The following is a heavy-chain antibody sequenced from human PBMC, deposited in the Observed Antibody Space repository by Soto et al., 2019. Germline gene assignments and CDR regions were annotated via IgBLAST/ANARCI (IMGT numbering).Heavy chain of an antibody. CDR3: ARDPDPPGIAAAGAQGYFQH. CDR2: ISAYNGNT. D-gene: IGHD6-13*01. CDR1: GYTFTSYG. J-gene: IGHJ1*01. V-gene: IGHV1-18*01. Sequence: ASVKVSCKASGYTFTSYGISWVRQAPGQGLEWMGWISAYNGNTKSAQKLQGRVTMTTDTSTSTAYMELSSLRSEDTAVYYCARDPDPPGIAAAGAQGYFQHWGQGTLVTVSS.